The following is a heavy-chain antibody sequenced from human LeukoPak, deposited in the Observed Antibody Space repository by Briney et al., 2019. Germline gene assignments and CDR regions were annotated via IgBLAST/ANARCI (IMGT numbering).Heavy chain of an antibody. J-gene: IGHJ4*02. CDR1: GGSISSYY. D-gene: IGHD1-7*01. Sequence: SETLSLTCTVSGGSISSYYWSWIRQPPGKGLEWIGYIYYSGSTKYNPSLKSRVTISVDASKTQFSLKLNSVTAADTAGYYCARGSRELYYFDYGGQGTLVTVSS. CDR2: IYYSGST. CDR3: ARGSRELYYFDY. V-gene: IGHV4-59*01.